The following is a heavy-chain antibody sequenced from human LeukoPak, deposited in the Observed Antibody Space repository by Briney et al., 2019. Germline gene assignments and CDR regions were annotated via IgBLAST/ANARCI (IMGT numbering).Heavy chain of an antibody. CDR3: AMSYSSSSVVAFDI. Sequence: GGSLRLSCAASGFTFSSYSMNWVRQVPGKGLEWVSAISGSGGSTFYVDSVKGRFTISRDNSKNTLYLQMNSLRAEDTAVYYCAMSYSSSSVVAFDIWGQGTMVTVSS. CDR2: ISGSGGST. V-gene: IGHV3-23*01. CDR1: GFTFSSYS. J-gene: IGHJ3*02. D-gene: IGHD6-6*01.